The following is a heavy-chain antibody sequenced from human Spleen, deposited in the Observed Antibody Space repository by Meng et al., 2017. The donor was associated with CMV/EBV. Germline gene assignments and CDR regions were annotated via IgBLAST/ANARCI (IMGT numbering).Heavy chain of an antibody. Sequence: ASVKVSCKASGYSFISYDINWVRQATRQGLEWMGWMNPNSGHTVYAQKFQGRITISRNTSISTAYMDLSGLRSDDTAVYYCARGDWRDSSGFYFILDYWGQGALVTVSS. CDR2: MNPNSGHT. D-gene: IGHD3-22*01. V-gene: IGHV1-8*03. J-gene: IGHJ4*02. CDR3: ARGDWRDSSGFYFILDY. CDR1: GYSFISYD.